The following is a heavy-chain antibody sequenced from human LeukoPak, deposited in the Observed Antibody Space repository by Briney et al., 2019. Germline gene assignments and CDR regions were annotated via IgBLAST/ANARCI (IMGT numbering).Heavy chain of an antibody. V-gene: IGHV5-51*01. CDR1: GYSFTTHW. CDR3: ATSESQTKFDY. CDR2: IFPGDSET. D-gene: IGHD1/OR15-1a*01. J-gene: IGHJ4*02. Sequence: GESLKISCKGSGYSFTTHWIGWVRQMPGKGLEWMGIIFPGDSETTYNPSFQGRVTFSADKSTNTAYLQWSTLKASDSAIYYRATSESQTKFDYWGQGTLVTVSS.